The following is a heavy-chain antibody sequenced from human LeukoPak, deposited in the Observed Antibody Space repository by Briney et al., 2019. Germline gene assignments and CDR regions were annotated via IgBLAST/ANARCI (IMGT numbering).Heavy chain of an antibody. V-gene: IGHV4-59*08. Sequence: SETLSLTCTVSGGSISSYYWSWIRQPPGEGLEWIGYIYYSGSTNYNPSLKSRVTISVDTSKNQFSLKLSSVTAADTAVYYCASYGYYYDSSGTPDIRRWAEYYFDYWGQGTLVTVSS. CDR1: GGSISSYY. CDR3: ASYGYYYDSSGTPDIRRWAEYYFDY. D-gene: IGHD3-22*01. CDR2: IYYSGST. J-gene: IGHJ4*02.